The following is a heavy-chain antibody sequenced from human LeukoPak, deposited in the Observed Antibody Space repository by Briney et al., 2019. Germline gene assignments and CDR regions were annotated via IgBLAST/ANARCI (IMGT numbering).Heavy chain of an antibody. CDR3: AKDWATTVNGY. CDR1: GFPFSSFA. CDR2: ISGGDGST. Sequence: GGSLRLSCAASGFPFSSFALSWVRQAPGKGLEWVSAISGGDGSTYYADSVKGRFTISRDNSKNTLYLQMNSLRAEDTAVYYCAKDWATTVNGYWGQGTLVTVSS. J-gene: IGHJ4*02. D-gene: IGHD4-17*01. V-gene: IGHV3-23*01.